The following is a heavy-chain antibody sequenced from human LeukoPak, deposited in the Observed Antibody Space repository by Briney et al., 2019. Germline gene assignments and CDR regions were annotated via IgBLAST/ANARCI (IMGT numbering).Heavy chain of an antibody. J-gene: IGHJ4*02. CDR2: IYYSGST. Sequence: PSETLSLTCTVSGGSISSYYWSWMRQPPGKGLEWIGYIYYSGSTSYNPSLKSRVTISLDTSKKQFSLKLSPVTAADTAVYYCARHGERDGYNHFDCWGQGALAPVSS. D-gene: IGHD5-24*01. CDR1: GGSISSYY. V-gene: IGHV4-59*08. CDR3: ARHGERDGYNHFDC.